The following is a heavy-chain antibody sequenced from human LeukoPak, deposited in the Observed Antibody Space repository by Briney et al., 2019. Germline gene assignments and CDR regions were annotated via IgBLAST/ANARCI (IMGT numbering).Heavy chain of an antibody. CDR3: ARDQIGYYYGSGSYYYMDV. Sequence: ASVKVSCKASGYTFTGYYMHWVRQAPGQGLEWMGWINPNSGGTNYAQKFQGRVTMTRDTSISTAYMELSRLRSDDTAVYYCARDQIGYYYGSGSYYYMDVWGKGTTVTVSS. CDR2: INPNSGGT. J-gene: IGHJ6*03. CDR1: GYTFTGYY. D-gene: IGHD3-10*01. V-gene: IGHV1-2*02.